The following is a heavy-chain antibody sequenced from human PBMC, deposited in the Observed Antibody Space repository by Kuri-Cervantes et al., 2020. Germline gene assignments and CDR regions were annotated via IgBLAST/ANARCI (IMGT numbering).Heavy chain of an antibody. J-gene: IGHJ6*03. CDR1: GVSISSYY. Sequence: ESLKISCTVSGVSISSYYWSWIRQPPGKGLEWIGYIYNSGSTNYNPSLKSRVTISVDTSKNQFSLKLSSVTAADTAVYYCARKAGGYYYYYMDVWGKGTTVTVSS. CDR3: ARKAGGYYYYYMDV. D-gene: IGHD6-13*01. CDR2: IYNSGST. V-gene: IGHV4-59*01.